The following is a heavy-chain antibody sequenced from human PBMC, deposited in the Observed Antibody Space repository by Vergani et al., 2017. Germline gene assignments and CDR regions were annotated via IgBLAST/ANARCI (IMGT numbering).Heavy chain of an antibody. J-gene: IGHJ4*02. V-gene: IGHV3-21*01. D-gene: IGHD6-13*01. Sequence: EVQLVESGGGLVKPGGSLRLSCAASGFTFSSYSMNWVRQAPGKGLEWVSSISSSSSYIYYADSVKGRFTISRDNAKNSLYLQMNSLRAEDTAVYYCARVDSSSWAGXFDYWGQGTLVTVSS. CDR2: ISSSSSYI. CDR1: GFTFSSYS. CDR3: ARVDSSSWAGXFDY.